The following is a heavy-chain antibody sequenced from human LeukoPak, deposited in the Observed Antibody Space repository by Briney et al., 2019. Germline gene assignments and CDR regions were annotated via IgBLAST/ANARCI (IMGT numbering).Heavy chain of an antibody. CDR3: ARDRGDCSSGSGRCYSDYLDN. V-gene: IGHV4-31*03. D-gene: IGHD2-15*01. CDR1: GGSISSGGYY. Sequence: SETLSLTCTVSGGSISSGGYYWSWIRQHPGKGLEWIGYIYYSGSTYYNPSLKSRVTISVDTSKNQFSLKLSSVTAADTAVYYCARDRGDCSSGSGRCYSDYLDNWGQGALVTVSS. CDR2: IYYSGST. J-gene: IGHJ4*02.